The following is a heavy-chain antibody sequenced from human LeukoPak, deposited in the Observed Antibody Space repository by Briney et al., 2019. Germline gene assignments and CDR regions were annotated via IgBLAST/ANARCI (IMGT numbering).Heavy chain of an antibody. CDR3: ARGRRNYYGSGSYYLGYYFDY. J-gene: IGHJ4*02. D-gene: IGHD3-10*01. CDR2: IYHSGST. V-gene: IGHV4-4*02. Sequence: PSETLSLTCAVSGGSISSSNWWSWVRQPPGKGLEWIGEIYHSGSTNYNPSLKSRVTISVDKSKNQFSLKLSSVTAADTAVYYCARGRRNYYGSGSYYLGYYFDYWGQGTLVTVSS. CDR1: GGSISSSNW.